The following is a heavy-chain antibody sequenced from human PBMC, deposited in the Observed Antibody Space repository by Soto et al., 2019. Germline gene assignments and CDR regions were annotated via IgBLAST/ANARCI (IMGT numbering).Heavy chain of an antibody. CDR3: ATGYCSSTSCYTNYYYGMDV. Sequence: GESLKISCKGSGYSFTSYWISRVRQMPGKGLEWMGRIDPSDSYTNYSPSFQGHVTISADKSISTAYLQWSSLKASDTAMYYCATGYCSSTSCYTNYYYGMDVWGQGTTVTVSS. CDR2: IDPSDSYT. D-gene: IGHD2-2*02. V-gene: IGHV5-10-1*01. J-gene: IGHJ6*02. CDR1: GYSFTSYW.